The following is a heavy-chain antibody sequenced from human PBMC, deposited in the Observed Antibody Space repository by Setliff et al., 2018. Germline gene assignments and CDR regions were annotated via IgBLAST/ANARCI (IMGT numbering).Heavy chain of an antibody. V-gene: IGHV4-59*08. D-gene: IGHD3-22*01. CDR3: ARGIEYYYESSGFYYASTYWYFDL. CDR1: GGSINRDY. J-gene: IGHJ2*01. Sequence: SETLSLTCSVSGGSINRDYWNWIRQPPGKGLEWIGYIHYSGSTNYNPSLKSRVTISFNTSKNQISLKLCSVTAADTAVYYCARGIEYYYESSGFYYASTYWYFDLWGRGTLVTVSS. CDR2: IHYSGST.